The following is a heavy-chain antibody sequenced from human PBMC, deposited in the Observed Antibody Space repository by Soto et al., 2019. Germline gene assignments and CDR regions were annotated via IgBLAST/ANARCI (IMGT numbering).Heavy chain of an antibody. CDR3: ARGVVSGVLELLFDY. V-gene: IGHV6-1*01. J-gene: IGHJ4*02. Sequence: PSQTLSLTCAISGDSVSSNSAAWNWIRQSPSRGLEWLGRTYYRSKWYNDYAVSVKSRITISADTSKNQLSLQLNSVTPEDTAVYYCARGVVSGVLELLFDYWGQGTLVTVSS. CDR2: TYYRSKWYN. D-gene: IGHD1-7*01. CDR1: GDSVSSNSAA.